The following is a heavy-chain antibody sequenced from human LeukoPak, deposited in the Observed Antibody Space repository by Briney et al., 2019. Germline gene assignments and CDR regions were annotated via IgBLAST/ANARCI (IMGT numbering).Heavy chain of an antibody. Sequence: ASVNVSCKASGYTFTDYYMHWVRQAPGQGLEWMGWINPNSRGTNYAQKFQDRATMTRDTSISTAYMEMSRLKSDDTAVYYCASGSTPGYSSSWFYYFDYWGQGTLVTVSS. CDR3: ASGSTPGYSSSWFYYFDY. V-gene: IGHV1-2*02. CDR1: GYTFTDYY. CDR2: INPNSRGT. D-gene: IGHD6-19*01. J-gene: IGHJ4*02.